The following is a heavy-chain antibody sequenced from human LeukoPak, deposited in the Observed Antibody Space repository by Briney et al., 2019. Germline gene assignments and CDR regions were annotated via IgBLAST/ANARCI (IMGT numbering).Heavy chain of an antibody. V-gene: IGHV3-30*03. CDR2: ISYDGSNK. D-gene: IGHD3-16*02. CDR3: ARDGAPGSLSMGVIVMEAFDY. J-gene: IGHJ4*02. Sequence: GGSLRLSCAASGFTFSSYGMHWVRQAPGKGLEWVAVISYDGSNKYYADSVKGRFTISRDNSKNTLYLQMNSLRAEDTAVYYCARDGAPGSLSMGVIVMEAFDYWGQGTLVTVSS. CDR1: GFTFSSYG.